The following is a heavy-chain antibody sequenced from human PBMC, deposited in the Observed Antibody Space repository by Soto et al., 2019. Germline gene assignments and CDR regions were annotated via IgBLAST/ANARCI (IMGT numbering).Heavy chain of an antibody. J-gene: IGHJ6*02. CDR2: LSWNSGSV. CDR1: GFTFDDYA. D-gene: IGHD2-8*02. Sequence: EVQLVESGGGLVQPGRSLRLSCAASGFTFDDYAMHWVRQAPGRGLEWVSGLSWNSGSVGYADSVKGRFTISRDNAKNSMYLQRNSLRAEDTAWYYCVKDRSVYCTGARCERRDYFYYYGMDVWGQGTTVTVSS. CDR3: VKDRSVYCTGARCERRDYFYYYGMDV. V-gene: IGHV3-9*01.